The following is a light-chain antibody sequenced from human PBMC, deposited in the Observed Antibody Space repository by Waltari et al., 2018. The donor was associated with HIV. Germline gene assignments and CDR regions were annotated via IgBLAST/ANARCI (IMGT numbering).Light chain of an antibody. Sequence: QVVLTQSPSASASLGASVKLTCTLSSGHTNYAIAWHPQTPGKGPRCLMQVTRGGSHIKGDAIPARFSGSSSGAERYLTISSLQSDDEADYYCHTWGPGIQVFGGGTKLTVL. V-gene: IGLV4-69*01. CDR1: SGHTNYA. CDR3: HTWGPGIQV. J-gene: IGLJ2*01. CDR2: VTRGGSH.